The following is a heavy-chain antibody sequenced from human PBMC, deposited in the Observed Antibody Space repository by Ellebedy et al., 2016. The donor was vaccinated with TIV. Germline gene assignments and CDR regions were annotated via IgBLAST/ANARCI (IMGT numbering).Heavy chain of an antibody. CDR2: ISYDGSNK. Sequence: GESLKISCAASGFTFSSYAMHWVRQAPGKGLESVAVISYDGSNKYYEDSVKGRFTISRDNSKNTLYLQMNSLRAEETAVYYCARSLVGATNWGQGTLVTVSS. J-gene: IGHJ4*02. D-gene: IGHD1-26*01. CDR3: ARSLVGATN. CDR1: GFTFSSYA. V-gene: IGHV3-30-3*01.